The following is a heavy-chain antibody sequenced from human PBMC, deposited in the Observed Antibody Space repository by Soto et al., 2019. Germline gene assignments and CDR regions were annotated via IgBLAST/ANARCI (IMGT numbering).Heavy chain of an antibody. CDR3: ARDNGKWLVCD. Sequence: QAHLAQSGAQVKKPGASVKVPSKASGYIFTSHGISWVRMGRISTYNGNTKYAQKPQGRVTTTTDTSASVAYMELRSLGCDDTAVYYCARDNGKWLVCDWGQGGLVTVSS. CDR1: GYIFTSHG. D-gene: IGHD6-19*01. J-gene: IGHJ1*01. V-gene: IGHV1-18*01. CDR2: ISTYNGNT.